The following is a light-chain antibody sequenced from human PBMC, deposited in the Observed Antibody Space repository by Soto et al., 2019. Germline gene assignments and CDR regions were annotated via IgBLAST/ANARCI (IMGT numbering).Light chain of an antibody. CDR1: QSISIW. V-gene: IGKV1-5*03. Sequence: DIQMTQSPSTLSASVGDRVTITCRASQSISIWLAWYQQKPVKAPKILIYKASSLESGVPSRFSGSGSGTEFTLTISSLQPDDFAAYYCQQYSTYTPRTFGQGTKVEIK. CDR3: QQYSTYTPRT. CDR2: KAS. J-gene: IGKJ1*01.